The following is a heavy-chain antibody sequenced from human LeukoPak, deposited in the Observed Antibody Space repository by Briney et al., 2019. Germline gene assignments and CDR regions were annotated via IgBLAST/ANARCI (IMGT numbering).Heavy chain of an antibody. CDR2: IIPLFGTA. V-gene: IGHV1-69*13. Sequence: GTSVKVSCKASGFTFTNSAVQWVRQAPGQGLEWMGGIIPLFGTADYPQKFQGRVTITADESTSTTYMELSSLKSEDTATYYCTTRSCGAGACSSSFYYYYGLHFWGQGTPVFVSS. D-gene: IGHD3-16*01. CDR3: TTRSCGAGACSSSFYYYYGLHF. CDR1: GFTFTNSA. J-gene: IGHJ4*03.